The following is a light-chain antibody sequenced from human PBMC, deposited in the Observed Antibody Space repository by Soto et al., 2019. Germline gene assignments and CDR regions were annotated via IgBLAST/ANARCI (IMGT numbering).Light chain of an antibody. CDR1: QSVSSN. Sequence: EIVMTQSPATLSVSPGERATLSCRASQSVSSNLAWYQQKPGQAPRRLIYGASTRSTGIPARFSGSGSGTEFTITIISRQSADSAVYYCHQYNKWPSYTFGHGTKLEIK. CDR2: GAS. J-gene: IGKJ2*01. CDR3: HQYNKWPSYT. V-gene: IGKV3-15*01.